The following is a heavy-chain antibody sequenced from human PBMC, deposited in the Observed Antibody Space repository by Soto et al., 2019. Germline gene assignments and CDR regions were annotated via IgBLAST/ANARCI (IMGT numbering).Heavy chain of an antibody. J-gene: IGHJ4*02. CDR3: VKEFGVAGSSYESFFDY. V-gene: IGHV3-30*18. Sequence: PWGSLRLSCAASGFTLSSHGMQWVRQAPGKGLEWVAVVSYDGGTKYYADSVKGRFIISRDNSKNTLYLQMNSVRAEDTAVYYCVKEFGVAGSSYESFFDYWGQGTLVTVSS. CDR2: VSYDGGTK. D-gene: IGHD5-18*01. CDR1: GFTLSSHG.